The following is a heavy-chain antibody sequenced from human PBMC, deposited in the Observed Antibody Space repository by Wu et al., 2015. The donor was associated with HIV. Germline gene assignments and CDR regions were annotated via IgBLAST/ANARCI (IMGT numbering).Heavy chain of an antibody. V-gene: IGHV1-18*01. CDR3: ARGQIPADQYTYYYGSGRTHYGMDV. D-gene: IGHD3-10*01. Sequence: QVQLVQSGAEVKKPGASVKVSCKASGYTFTSYGISWVRQAPGQGLEWMGRISAYNGNTNYAQKLQGRVTMTTDTSTSTAYMELRSLRSDDTAVYYCARGQIPADQYTYYYGSGRTHYGMDVWGQGTTVTVSS. J-gene: IGHJ6*02. CDR2: ISAYNGNT. CDR1: GYTFTSYG.